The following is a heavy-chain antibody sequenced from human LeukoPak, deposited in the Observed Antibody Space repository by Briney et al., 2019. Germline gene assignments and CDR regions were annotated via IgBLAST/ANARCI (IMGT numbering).Heavy chain of an antibody. Sequence: ASVKVSCKASGYTFTSYGISWVRQAPGQGLEWMGWISAYNGNTNYAQKLQGRVTMTTDTSTSTAYMELRSLRSDDTAVYYCARVLPVWIDYYGSGNLAFDIWGQGTMVTVSS. D-gene: IGHD3-10*01. CDR2: ISAYNGNT. CDR3: ARVLPVWIDYYGSGNLAFDI. J-gene: IGHJ3*02. CDR1: GYTFTSYG. V-gene: IGHV1-18*01.